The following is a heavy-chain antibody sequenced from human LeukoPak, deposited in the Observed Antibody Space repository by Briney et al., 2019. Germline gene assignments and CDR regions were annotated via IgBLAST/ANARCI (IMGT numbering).Heavy chain of an antibody. V-gene: IGHV3-43D*03. Sequence: PGGSLRLSREASGFSPEEYAMHWVPHAPGRGPECVSLIGWDGADSYYADSVKGRFTVSRDNSKTSLYLQMNRLRAEDTAMYDCARDLGMGGYSSGWYYFGSWGQGTLVTVSS. CDR2: IGWDGADS. CDR1: GFSPEEYA. J-gene: IGHJ4*02. D-gene: IGHD6-19*01. CDR3: ARDLGMGGYSSGWYYFGS.